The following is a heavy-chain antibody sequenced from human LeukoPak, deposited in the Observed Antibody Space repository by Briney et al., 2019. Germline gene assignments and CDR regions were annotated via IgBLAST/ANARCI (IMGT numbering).Heavy chain of an antibody. V-gene: IGHV3-21*01. CDR2: ISSSSSYI. CDR3: ARDGIRAAAGGGIGYYFDY. CDR1: GFTFSSYS. D-gene: IGHD6-13*01. J-gene: IGHJ4*02. Sequence: PGGSLRLSCAASGFTFSSYSMNWVRQAPGKGLEWVSSISSSSSYIYYADSVKGRFTISRDNAKNSLYLQMNSLRAEDTAVYYCARDGIRAAAGGGIGYYFDYWGQGTLVTVSS.